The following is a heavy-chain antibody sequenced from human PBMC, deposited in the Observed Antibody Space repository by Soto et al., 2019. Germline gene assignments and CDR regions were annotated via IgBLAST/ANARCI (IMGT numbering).Heavy chain of an antibody. CDR3: AKGRGRGGSRRGFDP. CDR2: ISGSGGST. Sequence: EVQLLESGGGLVQPGGSLRLSCAASGFTFSSYAMSWVRQAPGKGLEWVSAISGSGGSTYYADSVKGRFTISRDNSKNPPYLKTSSLGAADTAVYCCAKGRGRGGSRRGFDPWGQGTLVTVSS. J-gene: IGHJ5*02. CDR1: GFTFSSYA. V-gene: IGHV3-23*01. D-gene: IGHD3-10*01.